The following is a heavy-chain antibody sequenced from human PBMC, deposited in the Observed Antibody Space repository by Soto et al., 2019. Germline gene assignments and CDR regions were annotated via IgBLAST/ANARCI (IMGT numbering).Heavy chain of an antibody. J-gene: IGHJ4*02. V-gene: IGHV1-69*04. CDR2: IIPILGIA. Sequence: SVKVSCKASGGTFSSYTISWVRQAPGQGLEWMGRIIPILGIANYAQKFQGRVTITADKSTSTAYMELSSLRSEDTAVYYCARDLRVQLAARHSGFDYWGQGTLVTVSS. CDR1: GGTFSSYT. CDR3: ARDLRVQLAARHSGFDY. D-gene: IGHD6-6*01.